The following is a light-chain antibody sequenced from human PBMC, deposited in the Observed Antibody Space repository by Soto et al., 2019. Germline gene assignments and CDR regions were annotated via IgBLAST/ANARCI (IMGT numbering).Light chain of an antibody. CDR3: QQSYSTSPIT. J-gene: IGKJ5*01. Sequence: DIQMTQSPSSLSASVGDRVTITCRASQSISNYLNWYQQKPGKAPNLLIYAASILQIGVPSRFSGRGSGTDFTLTITNLQPEDFATYYCQQSYSTSPITFGQGTRLEIK. CDR1: QSISNY. CDR2: AAS. V-gene: IGKV1-39*01.